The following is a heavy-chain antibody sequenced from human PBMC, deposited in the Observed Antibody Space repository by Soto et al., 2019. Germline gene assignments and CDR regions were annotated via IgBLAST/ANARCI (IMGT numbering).Heavy chain of an antibody. CDR1: GFTFSSYG. D-gene: IGHD3-22*01. V-gene: IGHV3-33*01. J-gene: IGHJ4*02. CDR2: IWYDGSNK. Sequence: PGGSLRLSCAASGFTFSSYGMHWARQAPGKGLEWVAVIWYDGSNKYYADSVKGRFTISRDNSKNTLYLQMNSLRAEDTAVYYCARDCKTDYYDSSGYYPPHYWGQGTRVTVSS. CDR3: ARDCKTDYYDSSGYYPPHY.